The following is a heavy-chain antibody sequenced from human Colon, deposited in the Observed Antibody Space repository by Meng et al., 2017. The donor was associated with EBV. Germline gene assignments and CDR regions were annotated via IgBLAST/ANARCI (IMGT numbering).Heavy chain of an antibody. Sequence: ESGAGMLRLCDTLSLPGTSSGGSFSSSSYYFGGIRQPPGKGLEWIGSIYYSGSTYYNPSLKSRVTISVDTSNNQFSLKLSSVTAADTAVYYCGRPHLISVAGHFDYWGQGTLVTVSS. V-gene: IGHV4-39*01. CDR2: IYYSGST. J-gene: IGHJ4*02. CDR1: GGSFSSSSYY. CDR3: GRPHLISVAGHFDY. D-gene: IGHD6-19*01.